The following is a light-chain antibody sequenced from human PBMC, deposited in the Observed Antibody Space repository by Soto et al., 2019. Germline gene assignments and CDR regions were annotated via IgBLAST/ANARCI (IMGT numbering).Light chain of an antibody. CDR3: QQYNNWRT. J-gene: IGKJ1*01. CDR2: DAS. V-gene: IGKV3-15*01. CDR1: QSVDSN. Sequence: EIVRTQSPATLSLSPGERATLSCRASQSVDSNLAWYQQKPGQPPRLLIYDASTRATGIPARISGSGSGTEFTLTISSLQSEDFAVYYCQQYNNWRTFGQGTKVDIK.